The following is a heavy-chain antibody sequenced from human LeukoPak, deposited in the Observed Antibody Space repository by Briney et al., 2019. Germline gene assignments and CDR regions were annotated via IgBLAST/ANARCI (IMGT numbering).Heavy chain of an antibody. CDR3: AKVRPTRFVESSGWLELGY. CDR2: VSGDGSRT. J-gene: IGHJ4*02. CDR1: GFTFDDYA. V-gene: IGHV3-43*02. Sequence: PGGSLRLSCAASGFTFDDYAMRWVRQAPGKGLEWVSPVSGDGSRTYYADSVKGRFTISRDNSKNSLYLQMNSLRTEDTAFYYCAKVRPTRFVESSGWLELGYWGQGTLVTVSS. D-gene: IGHD6-19*01.